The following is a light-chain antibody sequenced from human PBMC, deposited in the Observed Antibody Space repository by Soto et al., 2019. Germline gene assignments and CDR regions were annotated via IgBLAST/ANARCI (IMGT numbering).Light chain of an antibody. CDR1: SSNIGAGYD. V-gene: IGLV1-40*01. CDR3: QSYDSSLSGLL. CDR2: GNS. J-gene: IGLJ3*02. Sequence: QSVLTQPPSVSGAPGQRVTISCTGSSSNIGAGYDVHWYQQLPGTAPKLLIYGNSNRPSGVPDRFSGSKSGTSASLAITGLQAEDAADYYCQSYDSSLSGLLFGGGTKVTVL.